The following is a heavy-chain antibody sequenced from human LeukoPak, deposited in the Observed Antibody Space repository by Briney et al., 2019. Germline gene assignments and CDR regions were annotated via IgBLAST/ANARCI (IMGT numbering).Heavy chain of an antibody. V-gene: IGHV3-21*01. CDR2: ISSSSYI. Sequence: GGSLRLSCAASGFTFSSYSMNWVRQAPGKGLEWVSSISSSSYIYYADSGKGRFTISRDNAKNSLYLQMNSLRAEDTAVYYCARGSNLYNWFDPWGQGTLVTVSS. J-gene: IGHJ5*02. CDR3: ARGSNLYNWFDP. D-gene: IGHD1-1*01. CDR1: GFTFSSYS.